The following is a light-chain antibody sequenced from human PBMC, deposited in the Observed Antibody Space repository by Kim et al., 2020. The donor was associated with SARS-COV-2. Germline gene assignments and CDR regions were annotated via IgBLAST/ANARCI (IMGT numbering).Light chain of an antibody. V-gene: IGKV3-20*01. CDR3: QQYYSSPET. J-gene: IGKJ2*01. CDR2: GAS. CDR1: LSIGSGD. Sequence: EIVLTQSPGTLSLSPGERATLSCRASLSIGSGDLAWYQQKPGQAPRLLIYGASSRATGIPDRFSGSESGTDSTLTISRLEPEDFAMYYCQQYYSSPETFGQGTKLEI.